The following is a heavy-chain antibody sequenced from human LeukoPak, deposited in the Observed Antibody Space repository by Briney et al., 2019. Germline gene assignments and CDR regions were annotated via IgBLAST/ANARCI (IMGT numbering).Heavy chain of an antibody. CDR2: NNDSGST. Sequence: SETLSLTCAVYGGSFSGYYWSLIRQPPGKGLEWIGENNDSGSTNYNPSLKSRVTISVDTSKNQFSLKLSSVTAADTAVYYCARGQATMDYWGQGTLVTVSS. CDR3: ARGQATMDY. D-gene: IGHD5-24*01. CDR1: GGSFSGYY. J-gene: IGHJ4*02. V-gene: IGHV4-34*01.